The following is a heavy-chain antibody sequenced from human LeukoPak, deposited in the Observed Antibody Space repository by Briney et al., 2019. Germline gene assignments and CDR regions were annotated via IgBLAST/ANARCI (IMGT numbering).Heavy chain of an antibody. CDR1: GGSISSSSYY. D-gene: IGHD3-22*01. V-gene: IGHV4-39*07. J-gene: IGHJ6*02. Sequence: TSETLSLTCTVSGGSISSSSYYWGWIRQPPGKGLEWIGSIYYSGSTYYNPSLKSRVTISVDKSKNQFSLKLSSVTAADTAVYYCARLNYYYDSSGYYYYYGMDVWGQGTTVTVSS. CDR2: IYYSGST. CDR3: ARLNYYYDSSGYYYYYGMDV.